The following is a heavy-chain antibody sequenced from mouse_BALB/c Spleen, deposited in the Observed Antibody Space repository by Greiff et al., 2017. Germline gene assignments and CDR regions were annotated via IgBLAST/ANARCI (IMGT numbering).Heavy chain of an antibody. Sequence: DVKLQESGPELVKPGASVKISCKASGYSFTGYYMHWVKQSHVKSLEWIGRINPYNGATSYNQNFKDKASLTVDKSSSTAYMELHSLTSEDSAVYYCARGANWSYWGQGTLVTVSA. V-gene: IGHV1-31*01. D-gene: IGHD4-1*01. CDR2: INPYNGAT. CDR3: ARGANWSY. CDR1: GYSFTGYY. J-gene: IGHJ3*01.